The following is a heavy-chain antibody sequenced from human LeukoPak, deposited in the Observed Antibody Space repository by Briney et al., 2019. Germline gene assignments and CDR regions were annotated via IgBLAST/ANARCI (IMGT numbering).Heavy chain of an antibody. CDR1: GGSISSHY. J-gene: IGHJ6*03. D-gene: IGHD2-15*01. CDR3: TCINYYYYYMDV. Sequence: SGPGLVKPSETLSLTCTVSGGSISSHYWSWIRQPPGKGLEWIGYIYYSGSTNYNPSLKSRVTISVDTSKNQFSLKLSSVTAADTAVYYCTCINYYYYYMDVWGKGTTVTVSS. CDR2: IYYSGST. V-gene: IGHV4-59*11.